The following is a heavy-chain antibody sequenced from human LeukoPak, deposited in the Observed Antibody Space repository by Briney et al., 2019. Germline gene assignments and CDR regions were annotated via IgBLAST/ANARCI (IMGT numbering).Heavy chain of an antibody. Sequence: ASVKVSCKASGGTFSSYAISWVRQAPGQGLEWMGRIIPILGIANYAQKFQGRVTITADKSTSTAYMELSSLRSEDTAVYYCARARVVREVIMGDAFDIWGQGTMVTVSS. CDR2: IIPILGIA. CDR1: GGTFSSYA. J-gene: IGHJ3*02. CDR3: ARARVVREVIMGDAFDI. D-gene: IGHD3-10*01. V-gene: IGHV1-69*04.